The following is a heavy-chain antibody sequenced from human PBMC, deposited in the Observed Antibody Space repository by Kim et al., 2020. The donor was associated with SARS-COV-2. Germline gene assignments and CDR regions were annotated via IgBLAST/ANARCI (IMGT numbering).Heavy chain of an antibody. Sequence: SVKVSCKASGGTFSSYAISWVRQAPGQGLEWMGGIIPIFGTANYAQKFQGRVTITADESTSTAYMELSSLRSEDTAVYYCASRGRCSSTSCYTIQGYYGMDVWGQGTTVTVSS. CDR1: GGTFSSYA. D-gene: IGHD2-2*02. CDR3: ASRGRCSSTSCYTIQGYYGMDV. J-gene: IGHJ6*02. CDR2: IIPIFGTA. V-gene: IGHV1-69*13.